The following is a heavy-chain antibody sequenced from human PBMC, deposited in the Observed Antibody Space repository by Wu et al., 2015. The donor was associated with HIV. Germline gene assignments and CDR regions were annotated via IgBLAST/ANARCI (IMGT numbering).Heavy chain of an antibody. CDR1: GYTFTGYY. D-gene: IGHD3-22*01. V-gene: IGHV1-2*02. J-gene: IGHJ4*02. CDR3: ARAVIYMIVVGYYYLFDY. Sequence: QVHLEQSGVEVKKPGASVKVSCKASGYTFTGYYMHWVRQAPGQGLEWMGWINPNSGGTNYAQKFQGRVTMTRDTSISTAYMXLSRLRSDDTAVYYCARAVIYMIVVGYYYLFDYVGPGNXGPPSP. CDR2: INPNSGGT.